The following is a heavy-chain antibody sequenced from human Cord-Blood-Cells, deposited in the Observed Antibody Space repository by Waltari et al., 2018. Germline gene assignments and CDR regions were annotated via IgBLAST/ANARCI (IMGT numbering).Heavy chain of an antibody. V-gene: IGHV3-33*01. CDR2: RWYDGSNK. Sequence: QVQLVESGGGVVQPGRSLRLSCAASGFTFSSYGMNWVRQAPGKGLEWVSVRWYDGSNKDYADSVKGRFTISRDNSKNTLYLQMNSRRAEDTAVYYCARGEARGDYWGQGTLVTVSS. D-gene: IGHD6-6*01. CDR1: GFTFSSYG. CDR3: ARGEARGDY. J-gene: IGHJ4*02.